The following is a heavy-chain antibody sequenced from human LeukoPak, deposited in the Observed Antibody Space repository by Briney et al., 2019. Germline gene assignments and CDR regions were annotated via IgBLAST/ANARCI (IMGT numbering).Heavy chain of an antibody. CDR2: ISYDGTNK. CDR3: ARSNYYDSRSWGFDI. CDR1: GFTFSSYA. V-gene: IGHV3-30*04. Sequence: GGSLRLSCAASGFTFSSYAMHWVRQAPGKGLEWVTIISYDGTNKHYADSVKGRFTISRDNSKNTLFLQMNSLRAEDTAVYYCARSNYYDSRSWGFDIWGQGTMVTVSS. J-gene: IGHJ3*02. D-gene: IGHD3-22*01.